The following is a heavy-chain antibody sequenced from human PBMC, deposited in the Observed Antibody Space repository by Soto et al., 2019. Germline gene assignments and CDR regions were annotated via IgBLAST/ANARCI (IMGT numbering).Heavy chain of an antibody. J-gene: IGHJ4*02. CDR2: ISPKSGGT. V-gene: IGHV1-2*02. CDR3: ARPPGYISDWHYFDL. CDR1: GYTFTNYY. Sequence: GASVKVCSNASGYTFTNYYMHCVRQAPGQGFEWMGRISPKSGGTNYAQKFQGRVSMTWDTSIKTAYMELSSLISEDTAVYYCARPPGYISDWHYFDLWGQGTLVTVSS. D-gene: IGHD2-21*02.